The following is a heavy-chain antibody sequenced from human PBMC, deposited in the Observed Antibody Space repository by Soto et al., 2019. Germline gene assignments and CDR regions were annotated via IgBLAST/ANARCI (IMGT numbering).Heavy chain of an antibody. CDR2: INAGNGNT. D-gene: IGHD2-15*01. V-gene: IGHV1-3*01. CDR3: ARDRVVVAATPLKVYYYMDV. Sequence: QVQLVQSGAEVKKPGASVKVSCKASGYTFTSYAMHWVRQAPGQRLGWMGWINAGNGNTKYSQKFQGRVTITRDTSASTAYMELSSLRSEDTAVYYCARDRVVVAATPLKVYYYMDVWGKGTTVTVSS. J-gene: IGHJ6*03. CDR1: GYTFTSYA.